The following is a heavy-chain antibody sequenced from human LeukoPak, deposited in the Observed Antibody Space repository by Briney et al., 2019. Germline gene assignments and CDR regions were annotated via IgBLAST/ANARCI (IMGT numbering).Heavy chain of an antibody. CDR2: ISSSGTYT. Sequence: PGGSLRLSCAASGFTFSSYSMSWVRQAPGKGLQRVSSISSSGTYTHYTDSVKGRFSISRDNAKNSLHLQLNSLRAEDTAVYYCARGKEPVAGSLSHFDYWGQGTLVTVSS. CDR1: GFTFSSYS. V-gene: IGHV3-21*01. J-gene: IGHJ4*02. D-gene: IGHD6-19*01. CDR3: ARGKEPVAGSLSHFDY.